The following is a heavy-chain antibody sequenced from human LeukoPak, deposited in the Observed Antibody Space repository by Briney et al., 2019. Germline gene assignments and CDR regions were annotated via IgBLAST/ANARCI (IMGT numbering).Heavy chain of an antibody. J-gene: IGHJ5*02. V-gene: IGHV1-18*01. CDR2: ISAYNGNT. CDR1: GYTFTSYG. CDR3: ARDRSVSWFDP. D-gene: IGHD2-15*01. Sequence: ASVRVSCTASGYTFTSYGISCVRQAPGPGLESMGWISAYNGNTNYAQKLQGRVTTTTDTSPRTAYMELRSLRSDDTAVYYCARDRSVSWFDPWGQGTLVTVSS.